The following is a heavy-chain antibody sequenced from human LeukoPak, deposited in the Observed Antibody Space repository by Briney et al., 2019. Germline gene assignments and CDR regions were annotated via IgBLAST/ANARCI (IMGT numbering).Heavy chain of an antibody. D-gene: IGHD1-7*01. CDR1: GGSISSYY. V-gene: IGHV4-4*07. J-gene: IGHJ4*02. Sequence: SETLSLTCTVSGGSISSYYWSWIRQPAGKRLEWIGRISSSGSTNYNPSLKSRVTMSVDSSKNQFSLILISVTAADTAVYYCVRDLDWNYADYWGQGTLVTVSS. CDR2: ISSSGST. CDR3: VRDLDWNYADY.